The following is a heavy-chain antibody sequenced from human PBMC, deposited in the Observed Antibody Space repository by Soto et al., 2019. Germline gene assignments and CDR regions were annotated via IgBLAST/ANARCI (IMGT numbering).Heavy chain of an antibody. CDR3: ARGAYYDSSGYYYFVFFDY. CDR1: GGSISSSNW. V-gene: IGHV4-4*02. D-gene: IGHD3-22*01. Sequence: QVQLQESGPGLVKPSGTLSLTCAVSGGSISSSNWWSWVRQPPGKGLEWIGEIYHSGSTNYNPSLKSRVTISVDKSNNQFSLKLSSVTAADTAVYYCARGAYYDSSGYYYFVFFDYWGQGTLVTVSS. J-gene: IGHJ4*02. CDR2: IYHSGST.